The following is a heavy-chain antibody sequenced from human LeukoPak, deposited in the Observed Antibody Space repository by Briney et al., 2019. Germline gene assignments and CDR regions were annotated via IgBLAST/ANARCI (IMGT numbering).Heavy chain of an antibody. D-gene: IGHD1-26*01. CDR2: IKQHGSEE. CDR1: GFTLSDYY. J-gene: IGHJ4*02. CDR3: ARGSAAGASLRHDY. Sequence: PGGSLRLSRAVSGFTLSDYYMIWIREAPGKGLEGVANIKQHGSEEHFVDSVQRRLTISRDNAKKSLYLQMSSLRAEDTAVYYCARGSAAGASLRHDYWGEGTLVTVSS. V-gene: IGHV3-7*01.